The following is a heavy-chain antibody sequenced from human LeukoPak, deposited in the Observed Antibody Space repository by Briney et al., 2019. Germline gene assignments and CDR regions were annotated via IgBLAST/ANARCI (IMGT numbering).Heavy chain of an antibody. D-gene: IGHD1/OR15-1a*01. J-gene: IGHJ6*03. CDR1: GFTFSDYW. CDR3: ARGTSRYMDV. CDR2: INGGGSST. V-gene: IGHV3-74*01. Sequence: GGSLRLSCAASGFTFSDYWMHWVRQAPGKGLVWVSRINGGGSSTYSADSVKGRFTISRDNAKNALYLQMNNLRAEDTALYYCARGTSRYMDVWGKGTTVTVSS.